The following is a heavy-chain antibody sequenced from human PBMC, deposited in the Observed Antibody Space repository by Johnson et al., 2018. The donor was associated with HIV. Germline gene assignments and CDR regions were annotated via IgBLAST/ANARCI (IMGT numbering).Heavy chain of an antibody. V-gene: IGHV3-30*03. D-gene: IGHD2-21*02. Sequence: QVQLVESGGGVVQPGRSLRLSCAASGFIFSGFGLHWVRQAPGKGLEWVASISYDGSNKYYADSVKGRFTISRDNSKNTLYLQMNSLRAEDTAVYYCASRGDCGGDCYSAFDIWGQGTMVTVSS. J-gene: IGHJ3*02. CDR2: ISYDGSNK. CDR1: GFIFSGFG. CDR3: ASRGDCGGDCYSAFDI.